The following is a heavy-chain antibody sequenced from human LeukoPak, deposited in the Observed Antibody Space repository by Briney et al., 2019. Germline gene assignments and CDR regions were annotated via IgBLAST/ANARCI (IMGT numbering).Heavy chain of an antibody. V-gene: IGHV3-11*04. J-gene: IGHJ6*03. CDR2: ISSSGSTI. Sequence: GGSLRLSCAASGFTFSDYYMSWMRQAPGKGLEWVSYISSSGSTIYYADSVKGRFTISRDNAKNSLYLQMNSLRAEDTAVYYCARDRPYYYYYMDVWGKGTTVTVSS. CDR3: ARDRPYYYYYMDV. CDR1: GFTFSDYY.